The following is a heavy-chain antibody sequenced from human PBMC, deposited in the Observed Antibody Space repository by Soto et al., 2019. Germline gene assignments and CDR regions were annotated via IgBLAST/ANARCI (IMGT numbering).Heavy chain of an antibody. CDR2: IYHSGST. Sequence: QLQLQESGSGLVKPSQTLSLTCAVSGGSISSGGYSWSWIRQPPGKGLEWIGYIYHSGSTYYNPSLKSRVTISVDRSKNQFSLKLSSVTAADTAVYYCAREYYYDSSGYSSGRDVWGQGTTVTVSS. D-gene: IGHD3-22*01. V-gene: IGHV4-30-2*01. CDR3: AREYYYDSSGYSSGRDV. J-gene: IGHJ6*02. CDR1: GGSISSGGYS.